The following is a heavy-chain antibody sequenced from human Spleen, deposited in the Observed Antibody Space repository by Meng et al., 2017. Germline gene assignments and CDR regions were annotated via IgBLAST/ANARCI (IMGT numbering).Heavy chain of an antibody. CDR3: ARERGTTPHFDY. J-gene: IGHJ4*02. CDR2: ISAYNGNT. CDR1: GYTFTTYG. Sequence: ASVKVSCKASGYTFTTYGVSWVRQAPGQGLEWMGWISAYNGNTNYAQKLQGRVTMTTDTSTSTAYMELRSLRSDDTAVYYCARERGTTPHFDYWGQGTLVTVSS. D-gene: IGHD1-1*01. V-gene: IGHV1-18*01.